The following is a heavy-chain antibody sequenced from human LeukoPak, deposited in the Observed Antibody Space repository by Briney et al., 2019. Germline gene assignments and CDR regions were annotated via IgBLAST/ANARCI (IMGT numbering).Heavy chain of an antibody. Sequence: ASVKVSCKASGGTFISYAISWVRQAPGQGLEWMGGIIPIFGTANYAQKFQGRVTITADESTSTAYMELSSLRSEDTAVYYCARDGGWYGNSDYWGQGTLVTVSS. CDR1: GGTFISYA. CDR3: ARDGGWYGNSDY. D-gene: IGHD6-19*01. V-gene: IGHV1-69*13. CDR2: IIPIFGTA. J-gene: IGHJ4*02.